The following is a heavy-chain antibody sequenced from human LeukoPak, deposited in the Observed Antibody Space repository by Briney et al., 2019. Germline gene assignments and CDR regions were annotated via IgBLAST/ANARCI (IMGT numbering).Heavy chain of an antibody. CDR2: ISSGDVT. CDR3: AKNAGYSYGLYYFGY. CDR1: GFTVSSNY. D-gene: IGHD5-18*01. Sequence: GGSLRLSCAASGFTVSSNYMSWVRQAPGKGLEWVSSIISSGDVTYYADSLKGRFTISRDNSKNMVYLQMDSLGAEDSAVYYCAKNAGYSYGLYYFGYWGQGTLVTVSS. V-gene: IGHV3-53*01. J-gene: IGHJ4*02.